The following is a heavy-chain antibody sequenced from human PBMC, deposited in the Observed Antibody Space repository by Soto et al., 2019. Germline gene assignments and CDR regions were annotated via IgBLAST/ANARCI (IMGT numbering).Heavy chain of an antibody. Sequence: EVQLEESGGGLVQPGGSLRLSCAASGFTFSNYNMNWVRQAPGKGLEWVSYISSSSSTIYYADSVKGRFTISRDNAKNSLYLQMNSLRAEDTAVYYCASPPPHMYVWGQGTTVTVSS. CDR1: GFTFSNYN. V-gene: IGHV3-48*01. J-gene: IGHJ6*02. CDR2: ISSSSSTI. CDR3: ASPPPHMYV.